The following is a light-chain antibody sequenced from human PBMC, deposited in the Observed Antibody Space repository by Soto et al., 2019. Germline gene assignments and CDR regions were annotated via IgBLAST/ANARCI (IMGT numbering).Light chain of an antibody. CDR3: HSYDSSLSGSV. CDR1: SSNIGAGYD. CDR2: GNS. V-gene: IGLV1-40*01. J-gene: IGLJ3*02. Sequence: QSVLTQPPSVSEAPGQRVTISCTGSSSNIGAGYDVHWYQQLPGTVPKLLIYGNSNRPSGVPDRFSGSKSGTSASLAITGLQAEDEANYYCHSYDSSLSGSVFGGGTKVTVL.